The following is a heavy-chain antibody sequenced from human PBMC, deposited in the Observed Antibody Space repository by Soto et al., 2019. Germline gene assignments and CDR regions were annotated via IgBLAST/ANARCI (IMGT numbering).Heavy chain of an antibody. CDR3: ARALAWGPGYYFDY. V-gene: IGHV1-2*02. Sequence: ASVKVSCKASGYTFTGYYMHWVRQAPGQGLEWMGWINPNSGGTNYAQKFRGRVTMTRDTSISTAYMELSRLRSDDTAVYYCARALAWGPGYYFDYWGQGTLVTVSS. CDR1: GYTFTGYY. D-gene: IGHD3-10*01. J-gene: IGHJ4*02. CDR2: INPNSGGT.